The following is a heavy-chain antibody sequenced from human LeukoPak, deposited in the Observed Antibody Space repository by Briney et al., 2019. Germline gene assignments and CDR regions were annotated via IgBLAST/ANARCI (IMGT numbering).Heavy chain of an antibody. CDR3: AKVSQLDDAFDI. D-gene: IGHD1-1*01. CDR2: ISGSGGST. CDR1: GFTFSSYG. J-gene: IGHJ3*02. V-gene: IGHV3-23*01. Sequence: PGGSLRLSCAASGFTFSSYGMSWVRQAPGKGLEWVSTISGSGGSTYYADSVKGRFTISRDNSKNTLYVQMNNLRAEDTAVYYCAKVSQLDDAFDIWGQGTMVTVSS.